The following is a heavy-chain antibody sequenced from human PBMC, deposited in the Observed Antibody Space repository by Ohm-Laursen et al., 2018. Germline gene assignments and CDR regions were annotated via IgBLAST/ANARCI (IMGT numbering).Heavy chain of an antibody. CDR3: ARGNPVAGTFDY. D-gene: IGHD6-19*01. CDR1: GVSVSRYY. Sequence: TQSLTCTVSGVSVSRYYWSWIRQPPGKGLESIGYMYYSGSTNYNPSLKSRVTISIDTSKNQFSLKLSSVTAADTAVYYCARGNPVAGTFDYWGQGTLVTVSS. V-gene: IGHV4-59*02. J-gene: IGHJ4*02. CDR2: MYYSGST.